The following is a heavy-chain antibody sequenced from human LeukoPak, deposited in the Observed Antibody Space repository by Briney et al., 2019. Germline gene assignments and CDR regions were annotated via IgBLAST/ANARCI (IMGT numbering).Heavy chain of an antibody. V-gene: IGHV4-4*07. Sequence: SETLSLTCTVSGGSIRSHYWSWIRQPAGKGLEWIGRVYTNGNTNYNPSLKSRVTMSVDTSKNQFSLKLRSVTAADTAVYYCARVQNNWNHNWFDPWGQGTLVTVSS. J-gene: IGHJ5*02. D-gene: IGHD1-20*01. CDR1: GGSIRSHY. CDR3: ARVQNNWNHNWFDP. CDR2: VYTNGNT.